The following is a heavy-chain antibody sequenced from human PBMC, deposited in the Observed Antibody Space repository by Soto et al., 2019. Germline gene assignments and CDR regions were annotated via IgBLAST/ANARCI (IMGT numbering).Heavy chain of an antibody. D-gene: IGHD4-4*01. J-gene: IGHJ5*02. CDR3: ARHSYLQYAWFDP. Sequence: QLQLQESGPGLVKPSETLSLTCTVSGGSISSSSYYWGWIRQLPGKGLEWIGSIYYSGSTYYNPSLKSRVTISVDTSKNQFSLKLSSVTAADTAVYYCARHSYLQYAWFDPWGQGTLVTVSS. CDR2: IYYSGST. CDR1: GGSISSSSYY. V-gene: IGHV4-39*01.